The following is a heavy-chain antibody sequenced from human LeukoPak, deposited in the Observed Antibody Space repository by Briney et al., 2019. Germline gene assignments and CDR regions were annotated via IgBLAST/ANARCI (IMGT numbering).Heavy chain of an antibody. CDR2: ITGSGDST. CDR3: AKGGLWYGTNDH. D-gene: IGHD3-10*01. Sequence: QPGGSLRLSCAASGFTFSNYAMSWVRQAPGKGLEWVSTITGSGDSTYNPHSVKGRFTISRDNSENTLYLQMTSLRAEDTAVYYCAKGGLWYGTNDHWGQGTLVTVSS. CDR1: GFTFSNYA. V-gene: IGHV3-23*01. J-gene: IGHJ4*02.